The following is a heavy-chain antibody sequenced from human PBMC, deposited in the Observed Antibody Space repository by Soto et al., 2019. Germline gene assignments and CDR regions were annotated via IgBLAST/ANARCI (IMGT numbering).Heavy chain of an antibody. J-gene: IGHJ4*02. V-gene: IGHV3-48*03. Sequence: GGSLRLSCAASGFTFSSYEMNWVRQAPGKGLEWVSYISSSGSTIYYADSVKGRFTISRDNAKDSLYLQMNSLRAEDTAVYYCARGWRRLARQLGGVDYWGQGTLVTVSS. CDR2: ISSSGSTI. CDR1: GFTFSSYE. D-gene: IGHD1-1*01. CDR3: ARGWRRLARQLGGVDY.